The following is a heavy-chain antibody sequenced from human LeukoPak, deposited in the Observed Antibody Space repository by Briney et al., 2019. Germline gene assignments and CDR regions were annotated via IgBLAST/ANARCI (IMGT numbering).Heavy chain of an antibody. CDR2: IIPIFGTA. J-gene: IGHJ4*02. V-gene: IGHV1-69*05. Sequence: SGKVSCKASGGTFSSYAISWVRQAPGQGLEWMGRIIPIFGTANYAQKFQGRVTITTDESTSTAYMELSSLRPEDTAVYYCARDGDYDSSEYYFDYWGQGTLVTVSS. D-gene: IGHD3-22*01. CDR1: GGTFSSYA. CDR3: ARDGDYDSSEYYFDY.